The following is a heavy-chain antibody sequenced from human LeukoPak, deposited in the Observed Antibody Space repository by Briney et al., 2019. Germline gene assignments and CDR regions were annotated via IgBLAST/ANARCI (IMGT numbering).Heavy chain of an antibody. D-gene: IGHD3-22*01. CDR2: IKQDGSEK. Sequence: GGSLRLSCAASGFTFSSYWMSWVRQAPGKGLEWVANIKQDGSEKYYVDSVKGRFTISRDNAKNSLYLQMNSLRAEDTAVYYCARDPDYYDSSGYYGYWGQGTLVTVSS. CDR3: ARDPDYYDSSGYYGY. J-gene: IGHJ4*02. CDR1: GFTFSSYW. V-gene: IGHV3-7*01.